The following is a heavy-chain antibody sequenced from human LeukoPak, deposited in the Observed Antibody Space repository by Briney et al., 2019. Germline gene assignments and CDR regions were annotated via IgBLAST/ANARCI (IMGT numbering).Heavy chain of an antibody. J-gene: IGHJ5*02. Sequence: SETLSLTCAVYGGFFSGYYWSWIRQPPGKGLEWIGEINHSGSTNYNPSLKSRVTISVDTSKNQFSLKLSSVTAADTAVYYCARGVTIFGVVIIPARRNWFDPWGQGTLVTVSS. CDR3: ARGVTIFGVVIIPARRNWFDP. CDR2: INHSGST. D-gene: IGHD3-3*01. V-gene: IGHV4-34*01. CDR1: GGFFSGYY.